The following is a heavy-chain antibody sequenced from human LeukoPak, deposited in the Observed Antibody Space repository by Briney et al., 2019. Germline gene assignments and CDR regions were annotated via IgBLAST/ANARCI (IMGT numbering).Heavy chain of an antibody. V-gene: IGHV1-2*02. CDR2: INPNSGGT. CDR1: EDIFSGHY. CDR3: AREGLLWFGESYNWFDP. J-gene: IGHJ5*02. D-gene: IGHD3-10*01. Sequence: ASVKVSCKASEDIFSGHYIHWMRQAPGQGLEWMGWINPNSGGTNYAQKFQGRVTMTRDTSISTAYMELSRLRSDDTAVYYCAREGLLWFGESYNWFDPWGQGTLVTVSS.